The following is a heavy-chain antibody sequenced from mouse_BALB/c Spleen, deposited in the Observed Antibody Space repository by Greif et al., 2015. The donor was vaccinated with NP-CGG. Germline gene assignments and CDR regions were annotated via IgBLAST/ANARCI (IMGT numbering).Heavy chain of an antibody. CDR2: INPSNGRT. Sequence: VQLVESGAELVKPGASVKLSCKASGYTFTSYWMHWVKQRPGQGLEWIGEINPSNGRTNYNEKFKSKATLTVDKSSSTAYMQLSSLTAEDSAVYYCASYDGYYYYAMDYWGQGTSVTVSS. CDR1: GYTFTSYW. J-gene: IGHJ4*01. D-gene: IGHD2-3*01. CDR3: ASYDGYYYYAMDY. V-gene: IGHV1S81*02.